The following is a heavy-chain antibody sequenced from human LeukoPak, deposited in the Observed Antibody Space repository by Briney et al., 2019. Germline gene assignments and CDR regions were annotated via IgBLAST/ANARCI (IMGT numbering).Heavy chain of an antibody. J-gene: IGHJ6*03. Sequence: SQTLSLTCTVSGGSISSGSYYWSWIRQPAGKGLEWIGRIYTSGSTNYNPSLKSRVTISVDTSKNQFSLKLSSVTAADTAVYYCARDVRRATACYYYYMDVWGKGTTVTVSS. V-gene: IGHV4-61*02. CDR3: ARDVRRATACYYYYMDV. CDR1: GGSISSGSYY. D-gene: IGHD5-12*01. CDR2: IYTSGST.